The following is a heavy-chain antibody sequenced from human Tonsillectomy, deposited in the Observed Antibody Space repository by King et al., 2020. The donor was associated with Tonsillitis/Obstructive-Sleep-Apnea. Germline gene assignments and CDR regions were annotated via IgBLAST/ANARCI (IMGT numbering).Heavy chain of an antibody. CDR2: ISYDGNNK. Sequence: VQLVESGGGVVQPGRSLRLSCAASGFTFNNYAMHWVRQAPGKGLEWVAVISYDGNNKYYADSVKGRFTISRDNSKNTLYLQMNSLRAEDTAVYYCARERVDIVVVYYIDVWGQGTPVTVSS. V-gene: IGHV3-30*04. CDR1: GFTFNNYA. CDR3: ARERVDIVVVYYIDV. J-gene: IGHJ6*03. D-gene: IGHD2-2*03.